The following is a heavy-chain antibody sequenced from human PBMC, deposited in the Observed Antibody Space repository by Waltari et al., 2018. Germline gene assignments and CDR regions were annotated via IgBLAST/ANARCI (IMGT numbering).Heavy chain of an antibody. CDR2: ISYNGRNR. CDR1: DFTFSSYA. D-gene: IGHD3-22*01. CDR3: ARDYCDRANCHGMDV. J-gene: IGHJ6*02. Sequence: QVQLVESGGGVVQPGGSLRLSCAASDFTFSSYAMHWVRQAPGKGLEWVAVISYNGRNRYYVDSVKGRFTISRDNSKKTLYMQMNSLTAEDTAVYYCARDYCDRANCHGMDVWGQGTTVTV. V-gene: IGHV3-30*04.